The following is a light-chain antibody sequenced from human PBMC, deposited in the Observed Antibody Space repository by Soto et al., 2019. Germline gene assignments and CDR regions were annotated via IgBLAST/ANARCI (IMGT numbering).Light chain of an antibody. J-gene: IGKJ4*01. CDR3: QQRTNWPLT. V-gene: IGKV3-11*01. CDR1: QSVSSY. CDR2: DAS. Sequence: EIVLTQSPATLSLSPGERATLSCRASQSVSSYLGWYQQKPGQAPRLLIYDASNRATGVPARFSSSGSGTDLTLNISSLEPEDFAVYYCQQRTNWPLTFGGGTKVEI.